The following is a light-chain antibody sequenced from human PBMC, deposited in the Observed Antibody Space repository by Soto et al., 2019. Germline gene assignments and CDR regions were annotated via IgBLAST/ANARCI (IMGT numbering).Light chain of an antibody. V-gene: IGLV2-23*01. J-gene: IGLJ1*01. Sequence: QSALTQPASVSGSPGQSITISCTGTSSDVGSYNLVSWYQQHPGKAPKLMIYEGSKRPSGVSNRFSGSKSGNTASLTISGLQAEDEADYYCCSYAGSSTSEGVFGTGTKVTVL. CDR1: SSDVGSYNL. CDR2: EGS. CDR3: CSYAGSSTSEGV.